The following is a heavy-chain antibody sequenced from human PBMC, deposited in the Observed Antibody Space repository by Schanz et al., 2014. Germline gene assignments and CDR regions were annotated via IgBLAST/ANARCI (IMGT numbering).Heavy chain of an antibody. D-gene: IGHD1-1*01. Sequence: VQLEQSGAEVKKPGSSVKVSCKASGGTFSSFGINWVRQAPGQGLEWMGRIIPILGIANYAQKFQGRVTNTADKSTSTAYIELTSLRSEDTAVYYCARDHVATTDYDYFFYYLDVWATGITVIVSS. V-gene: IGHV1-69*04. CDR3: ARDHVATTDYDYFFYYLDV. J-gene: IGHJ6*03. CDR2: IIPILGIA. CDR1: GGTFSSFG.